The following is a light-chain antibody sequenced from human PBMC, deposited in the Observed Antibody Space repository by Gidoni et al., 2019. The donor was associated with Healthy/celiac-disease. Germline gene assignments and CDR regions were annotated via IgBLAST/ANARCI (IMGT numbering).Light chain of an antibody. CDR3: QQANSFPPFT. CDR2: TAT. V-gene: IGKV1-12*01. CDR1: QRISSW. Sequence: IPLTQSPSSVSASVGDRVTITYRASQRISSWLAWYQQKPRKATKLLIYTATSLQSGVPSRFSGSGSGTDFTLTISSLRPEDFATYYCQQANSFPPFTFGPGTKVDIK. J-gene: IGKJ3*01.